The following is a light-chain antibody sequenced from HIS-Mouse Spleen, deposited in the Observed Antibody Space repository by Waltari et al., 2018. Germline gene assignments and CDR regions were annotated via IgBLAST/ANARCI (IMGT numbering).Light chain of an antibody. J-gene: IGLJ2*01. CDR1: ALPKKY. CDR2: EDS. V-gene: IGLV3-10*01. CDR3: YSTDSSGNHRV. Sequence: SYELTQPPSVSVSPGQTARITCSGDALPKKYAYWYQQKSGQAPVLVIYEDSKPTSGIPERFSGSSSGTMATLTISGEQVEDEADYYCYSTDSSGNHRVFGGGTKLTVL.